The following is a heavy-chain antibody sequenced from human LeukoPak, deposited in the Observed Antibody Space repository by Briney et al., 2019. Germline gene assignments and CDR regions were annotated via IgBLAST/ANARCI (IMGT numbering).Heavy chain of an antibody. D-gene: IGHD6-13*01. V-gene: IGHV4-39*07. Sequence: SETLSLTCTVSDGSVSSINFFWGWIRQPPGKGLECIGTIYYSGSTYYNPSLKSRVTISVGPSKNHFSLKLSSVTAADTAIYYCARGEAFLDGQQLVPTGFDPWRQGTLVTVSS. CDR2: IYYSGST. CDR3: ARGEAFLDGQQLVPTGFDP. CDR1: DGSVSSINFF. J-gene: IGHJ5*02.